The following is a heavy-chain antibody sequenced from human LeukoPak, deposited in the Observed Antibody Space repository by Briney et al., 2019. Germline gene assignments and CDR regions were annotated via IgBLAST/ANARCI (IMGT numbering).Heavy chain of an antibody. J-gene: IGHJ4*02. D-gene: IGHD6-19*01. Sequence: PGGSLRLSCAASGFTVSSNYMSWVRQAPGKGLEWVSVVYSGGSTYYADSVKGRFTISRDNSKNTLYLQMNSLRAEDTAVYYCARGGPAAMHASADLRGSSGWFFDYWGQGTLVTVSS. V-gene: IGHV3-66*01. CDR1: GFTVSSNY. CDR2: VYSGGST. CDR3: ARGGPAAMHASADLRGSSGWFFDY.